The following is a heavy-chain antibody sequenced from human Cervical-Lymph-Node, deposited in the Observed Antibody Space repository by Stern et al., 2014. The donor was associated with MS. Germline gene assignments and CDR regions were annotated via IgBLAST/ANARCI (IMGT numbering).Heavy chain of an antibody. V-gene: IGHV1-2*02. J-gene: IGHJ4*02. CDR1: GYNFIDYY. CDR3: TRGRGTLLYLH. Sequence: QDQLVQSGAALRKPGASVEVSCEASGYNFIDYYIHWVRQAPGQGLEWVGWINPHTGDTRYAQKFLGRVAMTRDTSIKTAYLELNSLTPDDTAFYYCTRGRGTLLYLHWGQGTLITVSS. CDR2: INPHTGDT. D-gene: IGHD3-10*01.